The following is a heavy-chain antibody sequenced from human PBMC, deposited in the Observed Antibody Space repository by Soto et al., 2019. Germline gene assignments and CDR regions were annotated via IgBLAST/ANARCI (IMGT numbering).Heavy chain of an antibody. CDR3: VKGRSGYDFDY. J-gene: IGHJ4*02. CDR2: ISGSGSGT. D-gene: IGHD5-12*01. CDR1: GFTFSSYV. V-gene: IGHV3-23*01. Sequence: EVQLLESGGGLVQPGGSLRLSCAASGFTFSSYVMSWVRQAPGKGLEWVSAISGSGSGTYYADSVKGRFTISRDNSKNTLYVQMNSLRAEDTAVYYCVKGRSGYDFDYWAREPWSPSPQ.